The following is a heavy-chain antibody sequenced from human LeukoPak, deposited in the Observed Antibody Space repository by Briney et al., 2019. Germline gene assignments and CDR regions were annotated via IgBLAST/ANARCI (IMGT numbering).Heavy chain of an antibody. CDR1: GYTFNSYG. CDR3: ARDDDSSLDY. CDR2: ISAQYGHT. Sequence: GASVKVSCKASGYTFNSYGITWVRQAPGQGLEWMGWISAQYGHTSYAQKFEGRVTMTTDTSTNAVYLELGSLKSDDTAVYYCARDDDSSLDYWGQGTLDAVSS. V-gene: IGHV1-18*01. D-gene: IGHD3-22*01. J-gene: IGHJ4*02.